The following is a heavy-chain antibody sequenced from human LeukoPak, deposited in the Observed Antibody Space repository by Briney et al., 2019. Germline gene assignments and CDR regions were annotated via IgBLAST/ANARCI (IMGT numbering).Heavy chain of an antibody. CDR3: ARHVRGIAAAGPYYYMDV. D-gene: IGHD6-13*01. CDR1: GYSFTSYW. V-gene: IGHV5-51*01. J-gene: IGHJ6*03. Sequence: GESLKISCKGSGYSFTSYWIGWVRQMPGKGLEWMGIIYPGDSDTRYSPSFQGQVTISADKSISTAYLQWSSLKASDTAMYYCARHVRGIAAAGPYYYMDVWGKGTTVTVSS. CDR2: IYPGDSDT.